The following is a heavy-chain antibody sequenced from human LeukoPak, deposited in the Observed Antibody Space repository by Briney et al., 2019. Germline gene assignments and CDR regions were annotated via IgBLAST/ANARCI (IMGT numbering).Heavy chain of an antibody. CDR1: GFTFSSYA. V-gene: IGHV3-23*01. CDR2: ISGSGGST. Sequence: GGSLRLSCAASGFTFSSYAMSWVRQAPGKGLEWVSTISGSGGSTYYADSVKGRFTISRDSFKNTLYLQMNSLRAEDTAVYYCARMFGSGNYPEAFDIWGQGTMVTVSS. D-gene: IGHD3-10*01. J-gene: IGHJ3*02. CDR3: ARMFGSGNYPEAFDI.